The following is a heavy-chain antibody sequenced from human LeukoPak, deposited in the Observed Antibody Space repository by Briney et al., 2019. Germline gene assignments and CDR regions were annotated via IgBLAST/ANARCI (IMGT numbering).Heavy chain of an antibody. CDR3: ARDRELGY. Sequence: SETLSLTCSVSGDSISIYYWSWIRQPPGKGLEWIGYIYNSGSTNYNPSLKSRVTISVDTSKNQFSLKLTSVTAADTAVYYCARDRELGYWGQGTLVAVSS. V-gene: IGHV4-59*01. CDR2: IYNSGST. D-gene: IGHD3-10*01. CDR1: GDSISIYY. J-gene: IGHJ4*02.